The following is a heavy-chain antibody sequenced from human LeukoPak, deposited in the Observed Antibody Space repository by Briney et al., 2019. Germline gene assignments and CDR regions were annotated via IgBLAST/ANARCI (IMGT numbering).Heavy chain of an antibody. Sequence: GWSLRLSCASSGFTFSSYNMNWVRQAPGKGLEWVSSITSRSSYIYYADSVKGRFTISRDNAKNSLYLQMNSLRAEDTAVYYCARDPYSGSYGNYYYYFMDVWGKGTTVTISS. D-gene: IGHD1-26*01. CDR1: GFTFSSYN. CDR3: ARDPYSGSYGNYYYYFMDV. V-gene: IGHV3-21*01. CDR2: ITSRSSYI. J-gene: IGHJ6*03.